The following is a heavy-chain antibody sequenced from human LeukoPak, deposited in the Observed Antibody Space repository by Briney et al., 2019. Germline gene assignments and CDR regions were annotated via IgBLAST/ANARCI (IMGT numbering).Heavy chain of an antibody. J-gene: IGHJ4*02. V-gene: IGHV3-21*01. CDR3: ARDYYDSSGYYYVRGGFDY. D-gene: IGHD3-22*01. Sequence: GGSLRLSCAASGFTFSSYSMNWVRQAPGKGLEWVSSISSSSSYIYYADSVKGRFTISRDNAKNSLYLQMNSLRAEDTAVYYCARDYYDSSGYYYVRGGFDYWGQGTLVTVSS. CDR2: ISSSSSYI. CDR1: GFTFSSYS.